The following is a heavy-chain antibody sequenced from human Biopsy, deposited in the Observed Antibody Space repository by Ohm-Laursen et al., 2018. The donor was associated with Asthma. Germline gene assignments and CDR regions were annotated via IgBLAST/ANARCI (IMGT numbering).Heavy chain of an antibody. J-gene: IGHJ6*02. V-gene: IGHV1-69*13. Sequence: SVKVSCQSPGGTFSNFAISWVRQAPGQGLEWLGGIMTVFGTTNYAQKFQGRVTITADESTSTAYMEVTSLRSEDTAIYYCARCQVGYSSGWSLLLKKIYYSGMDVWGQGTAVTVSS. D-gene: IGHD6-19*01. CDR1: GGTFSNFA. CDR3: ARCQVGYSSGWSLLLKKIYYSGMDV. CDR2: IMTVFGTT.